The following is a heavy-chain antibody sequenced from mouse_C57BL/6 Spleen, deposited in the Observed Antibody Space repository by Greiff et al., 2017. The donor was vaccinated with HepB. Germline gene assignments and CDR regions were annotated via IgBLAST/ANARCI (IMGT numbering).Heavy chain of an antibody. CDR2: INPNNGGT. J-gene: IGHJ3*01. CDR3: ARLREDWFAY. V-gene: IGHV1-26*01. Sequence: EVQLQQSGPELVKPGASVKISCKASGYTFTDYYMNWVKQSHGKSLEWIGDINPNNGGTSYNQKFKGKATLTVDKSSSTAYMELRSLPSEYSAVYYCARLREDWFAYWGQGTLVTVSA. CDR1: GYTFTDYY.